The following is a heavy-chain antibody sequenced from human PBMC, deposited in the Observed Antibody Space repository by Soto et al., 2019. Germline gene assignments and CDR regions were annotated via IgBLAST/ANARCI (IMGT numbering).Heavy chain of an antibody. D-gene: IGHD6-19*01. CDR2: ISSSSSYT. CDR3: ARDLKRTAVAGTYQPGFGY. J-gene: IGHJ4*02. CDR1: GFTFSDYY. Sequence: GGSLRLSCAASGFTFSDYYMSWIRQAPGKGLDWVSYISSSSSYTNYADSVKGRFTISRDNAKNSLYLQMNSLRAEDTAVYYCARDLKRTAVAGTYQPGFGYWGQGTLVSVSS. V-gene: IGHV3-11*05.